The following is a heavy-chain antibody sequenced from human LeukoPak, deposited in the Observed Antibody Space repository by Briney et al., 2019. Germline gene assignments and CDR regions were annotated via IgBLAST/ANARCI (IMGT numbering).Heavy chain of an antibody. CDR3: AKSTTVTTQQRGYFDY. CDR2: ISYDGSNK. Sequence: GGSLRLACAASGFTFSSYGVHWVRQAPGKGLEWVAVISYDGSNKYFADSVKGRFTISRDNPKSTLYLQMNSLRAEDTAVYYCAKSTTVTTQQRGYFDYWGQGTLVTVSS. J-gene: IGHJ4*02. V-gene: IGHV3-30*18. CDR1: GFTFSSYG. D-gene: IGHD4-11*01.